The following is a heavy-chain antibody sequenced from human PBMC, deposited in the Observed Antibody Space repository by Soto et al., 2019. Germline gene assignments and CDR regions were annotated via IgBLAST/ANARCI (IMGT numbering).Heavy chain of an antibody. CDR3: ARDSEKYCSRTTCFYPS. CDR1: GYSFTSYW. J-gene: IGHJ5*02. D-gene: IGHD2-2*01. V-gene: IGHV5-10-1*01. CDR2: IDPSDSYT. Sequence: PGESLKISCKGSGYSFTSYWISWVRQMPGKGLEWMGRIDPSDSYTNYSPSFQGHVTISADKSISTAYLQWSSLKASDTAMYYCARDSEKYCSRTTCFYPSWGQGTLVTVSS.